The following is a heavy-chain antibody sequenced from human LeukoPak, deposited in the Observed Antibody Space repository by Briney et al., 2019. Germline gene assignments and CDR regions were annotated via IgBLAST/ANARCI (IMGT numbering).Heavy chain of an antibody. J-gene: IGHJ4*02. CDR3: ARVDTTMVIKTDY. Sequence: ASVKVSCKASGYTFTGYYMHWVRQAPGQGLEWMGWINPNSGGTNYAQKFQGRVTMTRDTSISTAYMELNSLRSDDTAVYYCARVDTTMVIKTDYWGQGTLVTVSS. CDR1: GYTFTGYY. V-gene: IGHV1-2*02. D-gene: IGHD5-18*01. CDR2: INPNSGGT.